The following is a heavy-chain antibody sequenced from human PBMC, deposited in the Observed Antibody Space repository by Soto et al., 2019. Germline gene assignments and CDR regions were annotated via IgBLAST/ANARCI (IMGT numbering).Heavy chain of an antibody. J-gene: IGHJ6*02. V-gene: IGHV3-30-3*01. Sequence: QVQLVESGGGVVQPGRSLRLSCAASGFTFSSYAMHWVRQAPGKGLEWVAVISYDGSNKYYADSVKGRFTISRDNYKNTLYLQMNSLRAEDTAVYYCAREGYSSSWYGFGMDVWGQGTTVTVSS. CDR3: AREGYSSSWYGFGMDV. CDR1: GFTFSSYA. D-gene: IGHD6-13*01. CDR2: ISYDGSNK.